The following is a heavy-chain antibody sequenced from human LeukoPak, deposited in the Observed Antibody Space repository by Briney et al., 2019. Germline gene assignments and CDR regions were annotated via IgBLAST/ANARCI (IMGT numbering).Heavy chain of an antibody. CDR1: GYSISSGYY. Sequence: SETLSLTCTVSGYSISSGYYWGWIRQPPGKGLEWIGSIYHSGSTYYNPSLKSRVTISVDTSKNQFSLKLNSLTAADTAVYYCATGGVHYYDTSADYWGQGTLVTVSS. CDR2: IYHSGST. V-gene: IGHV4-38-2*02. J-gene: IGHJ4*02. D-gene: IGHD3-22*01. CDR3: ATGGVHYYDTSADY.